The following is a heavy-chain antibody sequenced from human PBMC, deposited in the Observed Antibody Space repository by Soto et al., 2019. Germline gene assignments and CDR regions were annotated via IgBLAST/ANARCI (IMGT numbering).Heavy chain of an antibody. CDR2: IYHSGTT. Sequence: PSATLSLTCTVSGDSISSVYYWAWIRQPPGKELEWIGSIYHSGTTYYNPSLKSRVTISVDTSKNQFSLNLRFVTAADSAVYYCARTDNVVYEPYCGQGALV. D-gene: IGHD2-15*01. CDR1: GDSISSVYY. V-gene: IGHV4-38-2*02. CDR3: ARTDNVVYEPY. J-gene: IGHJ4*02.